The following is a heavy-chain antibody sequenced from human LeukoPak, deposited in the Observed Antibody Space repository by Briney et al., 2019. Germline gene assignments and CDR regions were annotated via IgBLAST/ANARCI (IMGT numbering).Heavy chain of an antibody. CDR1: GGSISSGGYY. CDR2: IYYSGST. D-gene: IGHD3-3*01. CDR3: ARDLGDFWSGYQIADGAFDI. Sequence: PSETLSLTCTVSGGSISSGGYYWSWIRQHPGKGLEWIGYIYYSGSTYYNPSLKSRVTISVDTSKNQFSLKLSSVTAADTAVYYCARDLGDFWSGYQIADGAFDIWGQGTMVTVSS. J-gene: IGHJ3*02. V-gene: IGHV4-61*08.